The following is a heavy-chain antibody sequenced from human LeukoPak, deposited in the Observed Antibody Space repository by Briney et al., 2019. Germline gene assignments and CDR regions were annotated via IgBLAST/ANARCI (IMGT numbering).Heavy chain of an antibody. Sequence: SVKVSCKASGGTFSSYAISWVRQAPGQGLEWMGRIIPIFGTANYAQKFQGRVTITTDESTSTACMELSSLRSEDTAVYYCARGWGSGWYGWFDPWGQGTLVTVSS. CDR1: GGTFSSYA. D-gene: IGHD6-19*01. J-gene: IGHJ5*02. CDR3: ARGWGSGWYGWFDP. CDR2: IIPIFGTA. V-gene: IGHV1-69*05.